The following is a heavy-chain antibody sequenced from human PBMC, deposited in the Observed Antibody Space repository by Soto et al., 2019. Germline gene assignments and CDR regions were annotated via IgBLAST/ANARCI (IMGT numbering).Heavy chain of an antibody. CDR1: GGSVISGSYY. D-gene: IGHD2-21*02. J-gene: IGHJ4*02. CDR2: IYYSGST. V-gene: IGHV4-61*01. CDR3: ARALRAYCGGDCYSAYFDY. Sequence: SETLSLTCTVSGGSVISGSYYWSWIRQPPGKGLEWIGYIYYSGSTNYNPSLKSRVTISVDTSKNQFSLKLSSVTAADTAVYYCARALRAYCGGDCYSAYFDYWGQGTLVTVSS.